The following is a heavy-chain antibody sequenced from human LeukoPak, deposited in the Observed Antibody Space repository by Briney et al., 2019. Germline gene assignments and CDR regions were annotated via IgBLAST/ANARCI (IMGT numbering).Heavy chain of an antibody. V-gene: IGHV1-46*01. CDR2: INPSGGST. J-gene: IGHJ6*02. D-gene: IGHD4-17*01. CDR3: AREYMTTVTNYGMDV. Sequence: ASVKVSCKASGYTFTSYYMHWERQAPGQGLEWMGIINPSGGSTSYAQKFRGRVTMTRDTSTSTVYMELSSLRSEDTAVYYCAREYMTTVTNYGMDVWGQGTTVTVSS. CDR1: GYTFTSYY.